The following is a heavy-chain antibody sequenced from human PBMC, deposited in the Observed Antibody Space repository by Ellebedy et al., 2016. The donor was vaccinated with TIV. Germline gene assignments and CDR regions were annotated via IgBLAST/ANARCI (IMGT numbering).Heavy chain of an antibody. CDR2: ISWDGGST. CDR1: GFNFDYYT. J-gene: IGHJ6*02. Sequence: ESLKISXAASGFNFDYYTMHWVSKAPGQGMEWVSLISWDGGSTYYADSVKGRFTISRDNSKNSLYLQMNSLRTEDTALYYCAKDGGIVVVPAANPRVSGMDVWGQGTTVTVSS. V-gene: IGHV3-43*01. CDR3: AKDGGIVVVPAANPRVSGMDV. D-gene: IGHD2-2*01.